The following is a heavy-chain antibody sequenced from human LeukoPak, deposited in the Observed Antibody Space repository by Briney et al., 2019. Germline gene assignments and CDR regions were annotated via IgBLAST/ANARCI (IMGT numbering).Heavy chain of an antibody. D-gene: IGHD3-10*01. V-gene: IGHV1-69*06. CDR3: ARAQAWAYYYGSGMTD. CDR1: GGTFSSYA. Sequence: ASVKVSCKASGGTFSSYAISWVRQAPGQGLEWMGGIIPIFGTANYAQKFQGRVTITADKSTSTAYMELSSLRSEDTAVYYCARAQAWAYYYGSGMTDWGQGTLVTVSS. CDR2: IIPIFGTA. J-gene: IGHJ4*02.